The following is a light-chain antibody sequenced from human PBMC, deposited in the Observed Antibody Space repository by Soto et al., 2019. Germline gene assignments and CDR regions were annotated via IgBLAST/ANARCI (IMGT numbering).Light chain of an antibody. J-gene: IGKJ1*01. Sequence: DIQMTQSPSTLSASVGDRVTITCRASQSISSWLAWYQQKPGKAHKLLIYDASSLESGVPSSFSGRGSGTEFTLTIRSLQPDDFATYSCQQYNSYSWTFGQATKVEIK. CDR3: QQYNSYSWT. CDR2: DAS. CDR1: QSISSW. V-gene: IGKV1-5*01.